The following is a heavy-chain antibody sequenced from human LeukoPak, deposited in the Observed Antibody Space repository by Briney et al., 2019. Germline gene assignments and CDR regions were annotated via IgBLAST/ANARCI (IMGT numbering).Heavy chain of an antibody. CDR3: ARAGDSSGYYHGGYY. CDR1: GFTFSSYW. CDR2: ISSSGSTI. Sequence: GGSLRLSCAASGFTFSSYWMNWVRQAPGKGLEWVSYISSSGSTIYYADSVKGRFTISRDNAKNSLYLQMNSLRAEDTAVYYCARAGDSSGYYHGGYYWGQGTLVTVSS. V-gene: IGHV3-48*04. D-gene: IGHD3-22*01. J-gene: IGHJ4*02.